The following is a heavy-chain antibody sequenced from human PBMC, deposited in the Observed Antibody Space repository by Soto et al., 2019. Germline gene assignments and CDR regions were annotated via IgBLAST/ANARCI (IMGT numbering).Heavy chain of an antibody. CDR3: ARGRIVVVTADGMDV. V-gene: IGHV1-8*01. Sequence: ASVKVSCKASGYTFTSYDINWVRQATGQGLEWMGWMNPNSGNTGYAQKFQGRVTMTRNTSISTAYMELSSLRSEDTAVYHCARGRIVVVTADGMDVWGQGTTVTVSS. CDR2: MNPNSGNT. CDR1: GYTFTSYD. D-gene: IGHD2-21*02. J-gene: IGHJ6*02.